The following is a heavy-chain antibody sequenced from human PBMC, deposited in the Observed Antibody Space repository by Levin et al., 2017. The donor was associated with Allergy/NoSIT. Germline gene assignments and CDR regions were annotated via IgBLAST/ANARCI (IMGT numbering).Heavy chain of an antibody. V-gene: IGHV3-13*04. CDR1: GFTFSSYD. CDR3: ARGYDVLTGYNRGFDY. CDR2: IGAAGDI. D-gene: IGHD3-9*01. Sequence: GGSLRLSCAASGFTFSSYDMHWVRQVTGKGLEWVSVIGAAGDIYYSGSVKGRFTISRDNAKTSLFLQMNNLRAGDTAVYYCARGYDVLTGYNRGFDYWGQGTLVTVSS. J-gene: IGHJ4*02.